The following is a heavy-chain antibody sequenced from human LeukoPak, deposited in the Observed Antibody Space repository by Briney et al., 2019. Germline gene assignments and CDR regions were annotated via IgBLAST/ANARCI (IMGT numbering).Heavy chain of an antibody. D-gene: IGHD2-15*01. CDR3: TRAKPPYCRGGSCRTPGAFDI. V-gene: IGHV3-48*03. J-gene: IGHJ3*02. CDR1: GFTFSSYE. Sequence: SGGSLRLSCAASGFTFSSYEMNWVRQAPGKGLEWISYISSDGNTIYYADSVKGRFTISRDNAKNSLYLHMNSLRAEDTAVYYCTRAKPPYCRGGSCRTPGAFDIWGQGTVVTVSS. CDR2: ISSDGNTI.